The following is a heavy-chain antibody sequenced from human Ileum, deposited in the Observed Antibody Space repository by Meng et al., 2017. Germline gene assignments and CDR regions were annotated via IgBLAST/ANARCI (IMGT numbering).Heavy chain of an antibody. V-gene: IGHV4-39*07. CDR1: GGSISSSSYY. Sequence: SETLSLTCTVSGGSISSSSYYWGWIRQPPGKGLEWIGSIYYSGSTYYNPSLKSRVTISVDTSKNQFSLKLSSVTAADTAVYDCARDTAGYDYVWGSYRSKTDNWFDPWGQGTRVTVSS. CDR3: ARDTAGYDYVWGSYRSKTDNWFDP. J-gene: IGHJ5*02. D-gene: IGHD3-16*02. CDR2: IYYSGST.